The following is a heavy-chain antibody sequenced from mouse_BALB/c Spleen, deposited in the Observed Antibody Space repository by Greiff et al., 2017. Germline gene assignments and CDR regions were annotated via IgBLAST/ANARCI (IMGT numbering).Heavy chain of an antibody. V-gene: IGHV1-14*01. Sequence: VQLKESGPELVNPGASVKMSCKASGYTFTSYVMHWVKQKPGQGLEWIGYINPYNDGTKYNEKFKGKATLTSDKSSSTAYMELSSLTSEDSAVYYCARSGYDVGGYAMDYWGQGTSVTVSS. CDR1: GYTFTSYV. CDR3: ARSGYDVGGYAMDY. D-gene: IGHD2-14*01. CDR2: INPYNDGT. J-gene: IGHJ4*01.